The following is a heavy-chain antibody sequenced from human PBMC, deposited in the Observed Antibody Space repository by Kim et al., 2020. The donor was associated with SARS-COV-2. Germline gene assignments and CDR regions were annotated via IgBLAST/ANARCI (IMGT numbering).Heavy chain of an antibody. CDR2: IYYSGST. Sequence: SETLSLTCTVSGGSISSGGYYWSWIRQHPGKGLEWIGYIYYSGSTYYNPSLKSRVTISVDTSKNQFSLKLSSVTAADTAAYYCARNIGITMIVVVTGWFDPWGQGTLVTVSS. D-gene: IGHD3-22*01. J-gene: IGHJ5*02. CDR3: ARNIGITMIVVVTGWFDP. CDR1: GGSISSGGYY. V-gene: IGHV4-31*03.